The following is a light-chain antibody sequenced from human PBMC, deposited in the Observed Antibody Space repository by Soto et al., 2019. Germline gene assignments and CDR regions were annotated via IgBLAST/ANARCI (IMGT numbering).Light chain of an antibody. CDR3: QQYNNWPTWT. J-gene: IGKJ1*01. V-gene: IGKV3-15*01. CDR1: QSVXSK. Sequence: IVLTQSAGTLSLSPGERATLSCRASQSVXSKLVWYQQRPGQVPRLLSXGESTRATAIPARFSGTGSGKEFTLTISSLQSEDFAVYYCQQYNNWPTWTFGQGTKVDIK. CDR2: GES.